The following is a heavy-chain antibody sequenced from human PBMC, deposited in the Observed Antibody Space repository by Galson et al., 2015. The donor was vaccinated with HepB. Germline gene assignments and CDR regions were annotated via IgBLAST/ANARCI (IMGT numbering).Heavy chain of an antibody. J-gene: IGHJ4*02. CDR3: ARAVLFGANY. V-gene: IGHV3-23*01. CDR1: KVSGSSTP. CDR2: RSGSGGTT. D-gene: IGHD3-10*01. Sequence: CLRPGDAGSKVSGSSTPLDEGDQGPVTPLVHDPGRSGSGGTTYSSDSVKSRFTSSRANSKNTLYLQMNSLRGEATAVYYCARAVLFGANYWGQGTLVTVSS.